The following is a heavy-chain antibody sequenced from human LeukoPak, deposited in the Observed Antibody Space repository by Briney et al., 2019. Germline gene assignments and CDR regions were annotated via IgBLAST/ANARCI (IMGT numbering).Heavy chain of an antibody. D-gene: IGHD5-18*01. V-gene: IGHV4-59*01. CDR2: IYYSGNT. J-gene: IGHJ4*02. CDR1: GDSMTNYY. CDR3: ARVGYSYGNDY. Sequence: SETLSLTCTVSGDSMTNYYWNWIRQPPGKGLEWIGYIYYSGNTNYNPSLKSRVTISIDTSKNQFSLKLSSLTAADTAVYYCARVGYSYGNDYWGQGTLVTVSS.